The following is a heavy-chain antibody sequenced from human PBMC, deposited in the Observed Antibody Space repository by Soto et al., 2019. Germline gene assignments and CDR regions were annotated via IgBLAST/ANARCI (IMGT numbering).Heavy chain of an antibody. CDR2: MYYTGST. CDR1: GGSITSSNYY. J-gene: IGHJ4*02. Sequence: SETLSLTCTVPGGSITSSNYYWGWIRQPPGKGLEWIGTMYYTGSTYYNPSLRSRVTISIGTSKNQFSLKLNSVTAADTAVYYCARASNYYDSSGFSRNFDYWGQGTQVTVSS. CDR3: ARASNYYDSSGFSRNFDY. D-gene: IGHD3-22*01. V-gene: IGHV4-39*01.